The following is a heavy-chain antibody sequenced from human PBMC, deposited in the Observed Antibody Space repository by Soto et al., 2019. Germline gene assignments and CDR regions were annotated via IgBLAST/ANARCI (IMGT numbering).Heavy chain of an antibody. V-gene: IGHV4-31*03. D-gene: IGHD3-10*01. CDR2: IYYSGST. CDR3: ARETLWSRSLDY. J-gene: IGHJ4*02. CDR1: GGSISSGGYY. Sequence: QVQLQESGPGLVKPSQTLSLTCTVSGGSISSGGYYWSWIRQHPGKGLAWIGYIYYSGSTYYDPSLKGRVTTSVDTSKNQFSLEPSSVTAADTAVYDCARETLWSRSLDYWGEGTLVTVSS.